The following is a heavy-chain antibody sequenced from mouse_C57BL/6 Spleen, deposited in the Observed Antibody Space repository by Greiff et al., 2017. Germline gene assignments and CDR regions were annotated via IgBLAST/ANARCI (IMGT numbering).Heavy chain of an antibody. CDR1: GYTFTSYW. V-gene: IGHV1-64*01. CDR3: ARGIYYDYEPYLAY. CDR2: IHPNSGST. Sequence: QVQLQQPGAELVKPGASVKLSCKASGYTFTSYWMHWVKQRPGQGLEWIGMIHPNSGSTNYNEKFKSKATLTVDKSSSTAYMQLSSLTSEDSAVYYCARGIYYDYEPYLAYWGQGTLVTVSA. D-gene: IGHD2-4*01. J-gene: IGHJ3*01.